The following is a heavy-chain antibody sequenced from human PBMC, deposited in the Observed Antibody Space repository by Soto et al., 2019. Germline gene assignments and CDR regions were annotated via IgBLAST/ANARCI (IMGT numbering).Heavy chain of an antibody. CDR2: LSASGDMT. Sequence: VQLLESGGGLVQPGGSLRVSCAASGFSFSTYGMSWVRQAPGKGLEWVAGLSASGDMTHYADSVKGRFTVSRDNSRNLLNLQMNSLRAEDTAEYFCAKDLAVVMKYVPGVFDIWGQGAMVTVSS. V-gene: IGHV3-23*01. D-gene: IGHD2-8*01. CDR1: GFSFSTYG. CDR3: AKDLAVVMKYVPGVFDI. J-gene: IGHJ3*02.